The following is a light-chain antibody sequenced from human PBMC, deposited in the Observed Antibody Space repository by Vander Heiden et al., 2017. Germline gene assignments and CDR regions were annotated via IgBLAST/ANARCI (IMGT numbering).Light chain of an antibody. CDR3: KQYEKHGFT. Sequence: DIQMPQYPSSLSASVGDRVTITCQASQDISNYFNWYQQKPGKTPKRLIDDASNLETGVPARCSGSGSGTELTGISSSLQAEDRATEDCKQYEKHGFTCGHGTKVEIK. J-gene: IGKJ3*01. CDR2: DAS. CDR1: QDISNY. V-gene: IGKV1-33*01.